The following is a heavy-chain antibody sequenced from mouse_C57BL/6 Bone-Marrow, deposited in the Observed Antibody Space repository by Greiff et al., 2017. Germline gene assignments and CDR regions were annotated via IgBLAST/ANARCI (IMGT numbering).Heavy chain of an antibody. Sequence: QVHVKQPGAELVMPGASVKLSCKASGYTFTSYWMHWVKQRPGQGLEWIGEIDPSDSYTNYNQKFKGKSTLTVDKSSSTAYMQLSSLTSEDSAVYYCARDDDYAWFAYWGQGTLVTVSA. D-gene: IGHD2-4*01. V-gene: IGHV1-69*01. CDR1: GYTFTSYW. J-gene: IGHJ3*01. CDR2: IDPSDSYT. CDR3: ARDDDYAWFAY.